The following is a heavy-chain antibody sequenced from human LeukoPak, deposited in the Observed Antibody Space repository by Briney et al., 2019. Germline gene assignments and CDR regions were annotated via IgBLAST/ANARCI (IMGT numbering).Heavy chain of an antibody. V-gene: IGHV3-48*04. D-gene: IGHD6-19*01. CDR3: AREEMGYSSGWFFDY. CDR1: GFTFSSYA. J-gene: IGHJ4*02. Sequence: GGSLRLSCAASGFTFSSYAMSWVRQAPGKGLEWVSYISSSGSTIYYADSVKGRFTISRDNAKNSLYLQMNSLRAEDTAVYYCAREEMGYSSGWFFDYWGQGTLVTVSS. CDR2: ISSSGSTI.